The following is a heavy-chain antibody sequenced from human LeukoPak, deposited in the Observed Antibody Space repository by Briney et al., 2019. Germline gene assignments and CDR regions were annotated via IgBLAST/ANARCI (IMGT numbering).Heavy chain of an antibody. J-gene: IGHJ4*02. CDR1: GYTFTSYA. D-gene: IGHD2/OR15-2a*01. Sequence: ASVKVSCKASGYTFTSYAIHWLRQAPGQRLEWMGWINAGNSNTKYSQKFQGRVTITRYTSASTDYMELSSLRSEDTAIYYCARGRHATFFDLWGQGTLVTVSS. CDR3: ARGRHATFFDL. V-gene: IGHV1-3*01. CDR2: INAGNSNT.